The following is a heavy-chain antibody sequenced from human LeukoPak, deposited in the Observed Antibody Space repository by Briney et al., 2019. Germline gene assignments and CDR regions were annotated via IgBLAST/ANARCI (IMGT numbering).Heavy chain of an antibody. Sequence: PSETLSLTCTVSGGSISSYYWSWIRQPAGKGLEWIGRIYTSGSTNYNPSLKSRVTMSVDTSKNQFSLKLSSVTAADTAVYYCARAAGHYCSSTSCYTNNWFDPWGQGTLVTVSS. V-gene: IGHV4-4*07. CDR3: ARAAGHYCSSTSCYTNNWFDP. J-gene: IGHJ5*02. CDR2: IYTSGST. CDR1: GGSISSYY. D-gene: IGHD2-2*02.